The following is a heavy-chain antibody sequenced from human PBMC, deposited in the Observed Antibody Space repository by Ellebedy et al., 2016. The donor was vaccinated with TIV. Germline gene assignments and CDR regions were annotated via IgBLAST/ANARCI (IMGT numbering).Heavy chain of an antibody. D-gene: IGHD2-2*01. CDR1: GFTFSFYW. CDR2: IKQDGSEK. V-gene: IGHV3-7*01. Sequence: GGSLRLXXAASGFTFSFYWMGWVRQAPGKGLEWVANIKQDGSEKHYADSVTGRFTISRDNAKNSLYLQMNSLGAEDTAVYFCARGRYYCSSTSCYAPSWFDPWGQGTLVTVSS. CDR3: ARGRYYCSSTSCYAPSWFDP. J-gene: IGHJ5*02.